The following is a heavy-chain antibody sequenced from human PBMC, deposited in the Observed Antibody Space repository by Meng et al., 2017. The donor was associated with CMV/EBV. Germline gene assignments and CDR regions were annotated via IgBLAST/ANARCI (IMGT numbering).Heavy chain of an antibody. Sequence: GGSLRLSCAASGFTFSSYAMHWVRQAPGKGLEWVAVISYDGSNKYYADSVKGRFTISRDNAKNSLYLQMNSLRAEDTAVYYCAREAYGTRGGYWGQGTLVTVSS. V-gene: IGHV3-30-3*01. D-gene: IGHD2-8*02. CDR1: GFTFSSYA. CDR2: ISYDGSNK. J-gene: IGHJ4*02. CDR3: AREAYGTRGGY.